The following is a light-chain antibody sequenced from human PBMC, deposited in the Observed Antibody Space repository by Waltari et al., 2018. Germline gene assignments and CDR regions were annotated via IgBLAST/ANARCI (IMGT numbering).Light chain of an antibody. Sequence: QSALTQPASVSGSPGQSITISCTGTNNDVGGYDLVSWYQHHPDKAPKLIIYEVHRRPSGVSNRFSGSKSGNTASLTISGLQSEDEAHYYCCSYVGVTTVLFGGGTTVAV. J-gene: IGLJ2*01. CDR1: NNDVGGYDL. CDR2: EVH. V-gene: IGLV2-23*01. CDR3: CSYVGVTTVL.